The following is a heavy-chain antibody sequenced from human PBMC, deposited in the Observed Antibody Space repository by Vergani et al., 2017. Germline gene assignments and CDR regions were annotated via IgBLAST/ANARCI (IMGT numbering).Heavy chain of an antibody. CDR2: IYYSGST. D-gene: IGHD3-10*01. CDR3: ARCLWFGELCNWIDP. V-gene: IGHV4-59*01. J-gene: IGHJ5*02. Sequence: QVQLQESGPGLVKPSETLSLTCTVSGGSISSYYWSWIRQPPGKGLEWIGYIYYSGSTNYNPSLKSRVTISVDTSKNQFSLKLSSVTAADTAVYYCARCLWFGELCNWIDPWGQGTLVTVSS. CDR1: GGSISSYY.